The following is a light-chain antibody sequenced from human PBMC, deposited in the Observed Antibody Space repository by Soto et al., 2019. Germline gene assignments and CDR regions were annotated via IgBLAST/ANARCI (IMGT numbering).Light chain of an antibody. CDR1: ASNIGNDY. Sequence: QSVLTQPPSVSAAPGHKVTTSCSGTASNIGNDYVSWYQQLPGEAPQLLIYDNNRRPSGIPDRFSGSRSDTSATLGITGLQTGDEADYYCGAWDSSLNVYVFGTGTRSPS. V-gene: IGLV1-51*01. CDR2: DNN. CDR3: GAWDSSLNVYV. J-gene: IGLJ1*01.